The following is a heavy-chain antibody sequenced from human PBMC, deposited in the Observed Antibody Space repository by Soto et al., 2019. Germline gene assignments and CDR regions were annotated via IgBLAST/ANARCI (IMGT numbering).Heavy chain of an antibody. CDR2: INGGNGNT. CDR1: GNTAPNYA. Sequence: ASVKVSCKASGNTAPNYAIHWVRQAPGQRLEWMGWINGGNGNTYYSEHFQGRVTFTRDTSAGTVYMQLSSLTSEDTAVYYCARYDSGFSGSHSIDYFNSRGQGALVTVSS. V-gene: IGHV1-3*01. CDR3: ARYDSGFSGSHSIDYFNS. J-gene: IGHJ4*02. D-gene: IGHD1-26*01.